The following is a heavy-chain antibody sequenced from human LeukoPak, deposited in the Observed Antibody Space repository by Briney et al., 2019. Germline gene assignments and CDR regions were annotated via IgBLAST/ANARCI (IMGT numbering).Heavy chain of an antibody. CDR3: ARGPYKYDGSGAFDI. V-gene: IGHV4-61*02. Sequence: PSETLSLTCTVSGDPISSGDYYWSWIRQPAGKGLEWIGRIYTSGSTNYNPSLKSRVTISVDTSKNQFSLKLTSVTAADTAVYYCARGPYKYDGSGAFDIWGQGTMVTVSS. CDR1: GDPISSGDYY. J-gene: IGHJ3*02. D-gene: IGHD3-22*01. CDR2: IYTSGST.